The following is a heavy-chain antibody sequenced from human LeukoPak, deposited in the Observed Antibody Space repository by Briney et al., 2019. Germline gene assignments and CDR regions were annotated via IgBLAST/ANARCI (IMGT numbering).Heavy chain of an antibody. V-gene: IGHV3-23*01. CDR1: GFTFSSYA. CDR3: AKDQYYYDSSGYFDY. J-gene: IGHJ4*02. CDR2: ISGSGGST. Sequence: LRLSCAASGFTFSSYAMSWVRQAPGKGLEWASAISGSGGSTYYADSVKGRFTISRDNSKNTLYLQMNSLRAEDTAVYYCAKDQYYYDSSGYFDYWGQGTLVTVSS. D-gene: IGHD3-22*01.